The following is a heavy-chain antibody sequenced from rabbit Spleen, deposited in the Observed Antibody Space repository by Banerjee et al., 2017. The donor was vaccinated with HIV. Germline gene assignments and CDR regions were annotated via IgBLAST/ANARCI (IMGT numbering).Heavy chain of an antibody. V-gene: IGHV1S45*01. D-gene: IGHD5-1*01. Sequence: QEQLVESGGGLVKPEGSLTLTCKASGFTLSNYWVCWVRQAPGKGLEWIGCISTGSGGGTDYASWAKGRFTISKTSSTTVTLQMTSLTAADMASYFCGRDPVGKLGDSDLWGPGTLVTVS. CDR2: ISTGSGGGT. CDR3: GRDPVGKLGDSDL. J-gene: IGHJ4*01. CDR1: GFTLSNYW.